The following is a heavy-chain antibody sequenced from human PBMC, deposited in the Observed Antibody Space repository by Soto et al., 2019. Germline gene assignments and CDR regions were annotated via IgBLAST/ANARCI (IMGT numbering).Heavy chain of an antibody. CDR3: ASGYYDSSGPDY. CDR1: GGSTSSYY. CDR2: IYYSGST. J-gene: IGHJ4*02. V-gene: IGHV4-59*08. Sequence: SETLSLTCTVSGGSTSSYYWSWIRQPPGKGLEWIGYIYYSGSTNYNPSLKSRVTISVDTSKNQFSLKLSSVTAADTAVYYCASGYYDSSGPDYWGQGTLVTVSS. D-gene: IGHD3-22*01.